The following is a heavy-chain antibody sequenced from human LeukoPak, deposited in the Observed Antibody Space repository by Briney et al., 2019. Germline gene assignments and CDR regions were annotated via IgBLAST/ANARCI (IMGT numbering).Heavy chain of an antibody. D-gene: IGHD3-22*01. J-gene: IGHJ4*02. Sequence: GGSLRLSCAASGFTFDDYGMSWVRQAPGKGLEWVAVMSYDGSNKYYADSVKGRFTISRDNSKNTLYLQMNSLRAEDTAVYYCAREEYYYDSSGYYYRGSFDYWGQGTLVTVSS. CDR2: MSYDGSNK. CDR1: GFTFDDYG. V-gene: IGHV3-30*03. CDR3: AREEYYYDSSGYYYRGSFDY.